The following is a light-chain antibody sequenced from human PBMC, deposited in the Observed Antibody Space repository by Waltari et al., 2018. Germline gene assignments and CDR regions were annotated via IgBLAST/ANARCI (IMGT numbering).Light chain of an antibody. J-gene: IGKJ1*01. CDR3: QHYVRLPVT. CDR1: QSVGRT. Sequence: EIVLTQSPGTLSLSPGERATLPCWTSQSVGRTLAWYQQKPGQPPRLLIYGASIRATGIPDRFSGSGSGTDFSLTISRLEPEDFAVYYCQHYVRLPVTFGQGTKVEIK. CDR2: GAS. V-gene: IGKV3-20*01.